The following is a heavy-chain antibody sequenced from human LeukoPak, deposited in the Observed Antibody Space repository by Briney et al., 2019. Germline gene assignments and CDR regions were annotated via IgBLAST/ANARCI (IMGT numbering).Heavy chain of an antibody. CDR1: GYTFTSYG. CDR2: ISAYNGNT. CDR3: ARDGLITMVRGVIISWFDP. J-gene: IGHJ5*02. V-gene: IGHV1-18*01. D-gene: IGHD3-10*01. Sequence: ASVKVSCKASGYTFTSYGISWVRQAPGQGLEWMGWISAYNGNTNYAQKLQGRVTMTTGTSTSTAYMELRSLRSDDTAVYYCARDGLITMVRGVIISWFDPWGQGTLVTVSS.